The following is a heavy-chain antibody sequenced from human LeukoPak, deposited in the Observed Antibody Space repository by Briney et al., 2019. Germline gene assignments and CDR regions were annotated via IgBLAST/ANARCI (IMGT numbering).Heavy chain of an antibody. CDR1: GHTLNELS. D-gene: IGHD3-3*01. CDR2: FEPEYGET. CDR3: APLDFWVPST. V-gene: IGHV1-24*01. Sequence: ASVNVSCKLSGHTLNELSIHWVRHPARRGREWMGGFEPEYGETIYAKKFQGRVTMAEDTSTDTAYMELSSLRSEDTAVYYCAPLDFWVPSTWGQGTLVTVSS. J-gene: IGHJ5*02.